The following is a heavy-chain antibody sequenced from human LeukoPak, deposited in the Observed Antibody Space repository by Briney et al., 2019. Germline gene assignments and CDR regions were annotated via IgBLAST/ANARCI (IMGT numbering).Heavy chain of an antibody. Sequence: SETLSLTCTVSGGSISTNYWSWIRQPAGKGLEWIGRIYNSGNTNYSPSLESRVTMSADTSKNQFSLKLSSVTAADTAVYYCARLGEPIAAADVSSPDWFDPWGQGTLVTVSS. CDR3: ARLGEPIAAADVSSPDWFDP. J-gene: IGHJ5*02. CDR2: IYNSGNT. CDR1: GGSISTNY. D-gene: IGHD6-13*01. V-gene: IGHV4-4*07.